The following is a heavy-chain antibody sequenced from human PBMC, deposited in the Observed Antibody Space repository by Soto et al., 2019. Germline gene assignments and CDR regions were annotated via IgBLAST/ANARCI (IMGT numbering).Heavy chain of an antibody. CDR1: GDSVSSGSYY. D-gene: IGHD1-26*01. Sequence: SETLSLTCTVSGDSVSSGSYYWSWIRQPPGKGLEWIGYIYYSGSTNYNPSLKSRVTISVDTSKNQFSLKLSSVTAADTAVYYCASISVGATNPGYWGQGTLVTVSS. CDR3: ASISVGATNPGY. V-gene: IGHV4-61*01. J-gene: IGHJ4*02. CDR2: IYYSGST.